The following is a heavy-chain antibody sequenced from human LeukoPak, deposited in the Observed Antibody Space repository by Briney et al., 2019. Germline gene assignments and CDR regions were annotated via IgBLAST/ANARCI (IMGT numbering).Heavy chain of an antibody. CDR3: TRLARGSGSYYTPGF. J-gene: IGHJ4*02. Sequence: GGSLRLSCTTSGFTFGDYAMSWVRQAPGKGPEWVGFIRSKPYGGTTEYAASIKDRFSISRDDSKSIAHLEMNSLKSEDTAVYYCTRLARGSGSYYTPGFWGQGTLVTVSS. CDR2: IRSKPYGGTT. CDR1: GFTFGDYA. D-gene: IGHD3-10*01. V-gene: IGHV3-49*04.